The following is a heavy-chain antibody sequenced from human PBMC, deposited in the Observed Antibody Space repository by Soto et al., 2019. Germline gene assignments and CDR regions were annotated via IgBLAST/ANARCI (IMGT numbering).Heavy chain of an antibody. CDR3: VRDSGSAALGSTLYY. Sequence: GGSLRLSCAASGFTFSSYAMSWVRQAPGKGLEWVSAMSGSGGSTYYADSVKGRFTISRDSAKNTLYLEMNSLRAEDTAVYYCVRDSGSAALGSTLYYWGPRTLVTVSS. V-gene: IGHV3-23*01. CDR1: GFTFSSYA. CDR2: MSGSGGST. J-gene: IGHJ4*02. D-gene: IGHD6-13*01.